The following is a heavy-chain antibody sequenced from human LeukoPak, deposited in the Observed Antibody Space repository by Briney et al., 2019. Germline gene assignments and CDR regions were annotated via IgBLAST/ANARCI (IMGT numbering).Heavy chain of an antibody. D-gene: IGHD3-22*01. CDR1: GFTFSSYS. Sequence: GGSLRLSCAASGFTFSSYSMNWVRQAPGKGLEWVSSISSSSSYIYYADSVKGRFTISRDNAKNSLYLQMNSLRAEDTAVYYCARDADSSGYYLSEYVDYCGQGTLVTVSS. CDR3: ARDADSSGYYLSEYVDY. CDR2: ISSSSSYI. V-gene: IGHV3-21*01. J-gene: IGHJ4*02.